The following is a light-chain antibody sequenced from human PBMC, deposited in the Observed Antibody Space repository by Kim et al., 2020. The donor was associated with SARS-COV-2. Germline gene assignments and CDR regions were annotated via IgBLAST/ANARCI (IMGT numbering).Light chain of an antibody. V-gene: IGLV2-14*03. Sequence: GQSITISCTGTSSDVDSYNYVSWYQQPPGKAPKLMIYDVNNRPSGVSDRFSGLKSGNTASLTISGLQAEDEADYYGSSYTSSGTVIFGGGTQLTVL. J-gene: IGLJ2*01. CDR3: SSYTSSGTVI. CDR2: DVN. CDR1: SSDVDSYNY.